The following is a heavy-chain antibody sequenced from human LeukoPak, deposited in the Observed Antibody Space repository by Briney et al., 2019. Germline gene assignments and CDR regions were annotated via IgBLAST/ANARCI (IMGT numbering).Heavy chain of an antibody. CDR3: AREDQPRGTFDY. CDR1: GFTFSNYW. J-gene: IGHJ4*02. CDR2: IKQDGSEK. Sequence: GGSLRPSCAASGFTFSNYWMSWVRQAPGQGLEWVANIKQDGSEKYYVDSVKGRFTISRDNAKNSLYLQMNSLRAEDTALYYCAREDQPRGTFDYWGQGILVTVSS. V-gene: IGHV3-7*05. D-gene: IGHD2-15*01.